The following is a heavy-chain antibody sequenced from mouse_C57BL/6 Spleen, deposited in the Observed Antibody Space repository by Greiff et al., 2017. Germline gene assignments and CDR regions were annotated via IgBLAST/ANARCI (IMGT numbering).Heavy chain of an antibody. V-gene: IGHV1-55*01. D-gene: IGHD1-1*01. Sequence: QVQLQQPGAELVKPGASVKMSCKASGYTFTSYWITWVKQRPGQGLEWIGDIYPGSGSTNYNEKFKSKATLTVDTSSSTAYMQLSSLTSEDSAVYYCKIYYYGSSPGYYAMDYWGQGTSVTVSS. CDR2: IYPGSGST. CDR3: KIYYYGSSPGYYAMDY. J-gene: IGHJ4*01. CDR1: GYTFTSYW.